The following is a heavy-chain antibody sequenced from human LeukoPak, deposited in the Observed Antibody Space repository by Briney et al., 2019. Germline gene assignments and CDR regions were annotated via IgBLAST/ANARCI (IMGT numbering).Heavy chain of an antibody. CDR1: GYTFTGYY. V-gene: IGHV1-2*02. Sequence: WASVKVSCKASGYTFTGYYMHWVRQAPGQGLEWMGWINPNSGGTNYAQKFQGRVTMTRDTSISTAYMELSRLRSDDTAVYYCARAYSSSSVYYYYMDVWGKGTTVTVSS. D-gene: IGHD6-6*01. CDR2: INPNSGGT. CDR3: ARAYSSSSVYYYYMDV. J-gene: IGHJ6*03.